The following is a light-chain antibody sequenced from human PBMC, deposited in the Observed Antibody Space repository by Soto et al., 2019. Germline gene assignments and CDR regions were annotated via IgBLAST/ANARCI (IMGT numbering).Light chain of an antibody. CDR2: DAS. J-gene: IGKJ1*01. V-gene: IGKV1-5*01. CDR1: QSLTRW. CDR3: QQYNTYSWT. Sequence: DIEMSQSPSSLSASVGDRVPITCRASQSLTRWLAWYQQKPGKAPKLLIYDASSLQSSVPSRFSGSGSETEFALTISSLQPDDFATYYCQQYNTYSWTFGPGTKVDI.